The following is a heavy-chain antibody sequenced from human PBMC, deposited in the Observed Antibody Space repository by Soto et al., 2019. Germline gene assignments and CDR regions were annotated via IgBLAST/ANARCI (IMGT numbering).Heavy chain of an antibody. V-gene: IGHV3-53*02. Sequence: EVQLVVTGGGLIQPGGSLRLSCAASGFTVSSNYRSWVRQAPGKGLEWVSVIYSGGSTYYADSVKGRFTISRDNSKNTLYLQMNSLIAEDTSVYYCARDYSAAANAHHYDAFDIWGQGTMVTVSS. D-gene: IGHD2-2*01. CDR2: IYSGGST. CDR1: GFTVSSNY. J-gene: IGHJ3*02. CDR3: ARDYSAAANAHHYDAFDI.